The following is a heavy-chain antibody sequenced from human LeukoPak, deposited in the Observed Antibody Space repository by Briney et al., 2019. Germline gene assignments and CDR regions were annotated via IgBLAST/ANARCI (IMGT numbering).Heavy chain of an antibody. CDR1: GDSISNNNW. J-gene: IGHJ4*02. D-gene: IGHD3-22*01. V-gene: IGHV4/OR15-8*01. CDR2: VYHSGDA. Sequence: SETLSLTCVVSGDSISNNNWWSWVRQSPGKGLEWIGEVYHSGDANYNPSLKSRVTMSVDTSKNQFSLKLSSVTAADTAVYYCARGHYYDSSGYYFDYWGQGTLVTVSS. CDR3: ARGHYYDSSGYYFDY.